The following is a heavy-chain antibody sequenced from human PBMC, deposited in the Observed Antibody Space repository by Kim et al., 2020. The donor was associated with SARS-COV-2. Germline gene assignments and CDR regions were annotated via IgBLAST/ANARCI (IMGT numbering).Heavy chain of an antibody. D-gene: IGHD5-12*01. CDR1: GGSISSSSYY. CDR3: ARVGDGYNLPRYFDL. V-gene: IGHV4-39*01. J-gene: IGHJ2*01. CDR2: IYYSGST. Sequence: SETLSLTCTVSGGSISSSSYYWGWIRQPPGKGLEWIGSIYYSGSTYYNPSLKSRVTISVDTSKNQFSLKLSSVTAADTAVYYCARVGDGYNLPRYFDLWGRGTLVTVSS.